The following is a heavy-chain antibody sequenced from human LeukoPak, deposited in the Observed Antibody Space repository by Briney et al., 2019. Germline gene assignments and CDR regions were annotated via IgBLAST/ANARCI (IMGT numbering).Heavy chain of an antibody. J-gene: IGHJ3*02. D-gene: IGHD4-23*01. CDR2: IYYSGST. Sequence: SETLSLTCTVSGGSISSYYWSWIRQPPGKGLEWIGYIYYSGSTNYNPSLKSRVTISVDTSKNQFSLKLSSVTAADTAVYYCAAYGGNSDAFDIWGQGTMVTVSS. V-gene: IGHV4-59*01. CDR3: AAYGGNSDAFDI. CDR1: GGSISSYY.